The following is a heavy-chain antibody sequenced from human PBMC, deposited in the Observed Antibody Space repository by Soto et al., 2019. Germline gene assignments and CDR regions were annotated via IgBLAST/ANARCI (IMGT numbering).Heavy chain of an antibody. J-gene: IGHJ6*02. V-gene: IGHV4-39*01. Sequence: SETLSLTCTVSGGSISSSSYYWGWIRQPPGKGLEWIGSIYYSGSTCYNPSLKSRVTISVDTSKNQFSLKLSSVTAADTAVYYCAGYCSGGSCYLSMDVWGQGTTVTVSS. CDR3: AGYCSGGSCYLSMDV. D-gene: IGHD2-15*01. CDR2: IYYSGST. CDR1: GGSISSSSYY.